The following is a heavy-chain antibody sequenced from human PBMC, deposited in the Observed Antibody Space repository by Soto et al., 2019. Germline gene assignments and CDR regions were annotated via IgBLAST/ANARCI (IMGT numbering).Heavy chain of an antibody. CDR1: GFSLSTSGVG. CDR3: AHRRYCSVCSCYSFDS. V-gene: IGHV2-5*02. D-gene: IGHD2-15*01. Sequence: QITLKESGPTLVKPTQTLTLTCTFSGFSLSTSGVGVGWIRQPPGKALEWLALIYWDDDKRYSASLKSRLTITKDNSQNQVVLTMTNMHLVYTATYYCAHRRYCSVCSCYSFDSWGQGPLVTFSS. CDR2: IYWDDDK. J-gene: IGHJ4*02.